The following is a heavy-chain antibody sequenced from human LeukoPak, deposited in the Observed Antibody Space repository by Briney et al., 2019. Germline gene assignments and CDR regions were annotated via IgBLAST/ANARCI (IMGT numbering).Heavy chain of an antibody. CDR2: IKSKTDGGTT. CDR1: GFTFSNAW. Sequence: GGSLRLSCAASGFTFSNAWMNWVRQAPGKGLEWVGRIKSKTDGGTTDYAAPVKGRFTMSRDDSKNTLYLQMNSLKTEDTAVYYCTRVGSIAAAGQYNWFDPWGQGTLVTVSS. D-gene: IGHD6-13*01. J-gene: IGHJ5*02. CDR3: TRVGSIAAAGQYNWFDP. V-gene: IGHV3-15*01.